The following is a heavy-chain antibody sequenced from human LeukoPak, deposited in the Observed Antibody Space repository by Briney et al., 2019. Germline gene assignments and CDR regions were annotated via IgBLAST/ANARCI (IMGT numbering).Heavy chain of an antibody. D-gene: IGHD5-18*01. V-gene: IGHV1-69*13. CDR1: GGTFSSYA. Sequence: ASVKASCKASGGTFSSYAISWVRQAPGQGLEWMGGIIPIFGTANYAQRFQGRVTITADESTSTAYMELSSLRSEDTAVYYCARLRIQLWLTYFDYWGQGTLVTVSS. CDR2: IIPIFGTA. CDR3: ARLRIQLWLTYFDY. J-gene: IGHJ4*02.